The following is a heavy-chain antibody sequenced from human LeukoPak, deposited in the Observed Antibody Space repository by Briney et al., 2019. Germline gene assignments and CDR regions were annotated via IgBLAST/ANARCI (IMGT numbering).Heavy chain of an antibody. CDR1: GGSFSGYY. V-gene: IGHV4-34*01. Sequence: SETLSLTCAVYGGSFSGYYWSWIRQPPGKGLEWIGEINHSGSTNYNPSLKSRVTISVDTSKNQFSLKLSSVTAADTAVCYCARGKCSSTSCRYYYYYYYMDVWGKGTTVTVSS. D-gene: IGHD2-2*01. J-gene: IGHJ6*03. CDR2: INHSGST. CDR3: ARGKCSSTSCRYYYYYYYMDV.